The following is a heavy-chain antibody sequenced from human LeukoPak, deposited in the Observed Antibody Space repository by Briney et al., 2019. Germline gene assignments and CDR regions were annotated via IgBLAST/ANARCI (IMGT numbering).Heavy chain of an antibody. CDR1: GFTFSSYA. V-gene: IGHV3-64*01. D-gene: IGHD3-10*01. CDR3: ARVQSSYYYYYGMDV. CDR2: ISSNGGST. Sequence: GGSLRLSCAASGFTFSSYAMHWVRQAPGKGLEYVSAISSNGGSTYYANSVKGRFTISRDNSKNTLYLQMNSLRAEDTAVYYCARVQSSYYYYYGMDVWGQRDHGHRLL. J-gene: IGHJ6*04.